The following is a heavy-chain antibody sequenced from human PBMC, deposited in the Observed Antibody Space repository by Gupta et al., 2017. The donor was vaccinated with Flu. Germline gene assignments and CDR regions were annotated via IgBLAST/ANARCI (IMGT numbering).Heavy chain of an antibody. CDR3: ARVELRFYGSGSYYHDY. D-gene: IGHD3-10*01. CDR2: IRSSSISI. CDR1: GFTFSTYS. V-gene: IGHV3-21*02. J-gene: IGHJ4*02. Sequence: EVQLVESGGGLVKPGGSLRLSCAGSGFTFSTYSMSWVRQAPGKGLEWVASIRSSSISIHYADSVKGRFTVSRDNAKNSQYLQMDSLRADDTAVYFCARVELRFYGSGSYYHDYWGQGTLVTVSS.